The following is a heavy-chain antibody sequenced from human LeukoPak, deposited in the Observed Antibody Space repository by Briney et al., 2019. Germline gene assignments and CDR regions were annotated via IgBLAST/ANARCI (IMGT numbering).Heavy chain of an antibody. CDR2: IYHSGNT. J-gene: IGHJ5*02. Sequence: AETLPLTCAVSDYSITRDYYWGWIRPPPGTGLEWIGRIYHSGNTYYNPSLKSRLTISVDTSKNQFPLKLTSVSAADTAVYYCAREGSTPGTNWFDPWGQGTLVTVSS. CDR3: AREGSTPGTNWFDP. D-gene: IGHD6-13*01. V-gene: IGHV4-38-2*02. CDR1: DYSITRDYY.